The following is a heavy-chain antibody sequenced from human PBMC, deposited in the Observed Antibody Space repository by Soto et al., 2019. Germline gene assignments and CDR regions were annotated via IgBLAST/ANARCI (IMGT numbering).Heavy chain of an antibody. V-gene: IGHV3-23*01. CDR3: AGSSGYYLYYYYGMDV. CDR1: GFTFSSYA. Sequence: PVGSLRLSCAASGFTFSSYAMSWVRQAPGKGLEWVSAISGSGGSTYYADSVKGRFTISRDNSKNTLYLQMNSLRAEDTAVYYCAGSSGYYLYYYYGMDVWGQGTTVTAP. J-gene: IGHJ6*02. D-gene: IGHD3-22*01. CDR2: ISGSGGST.